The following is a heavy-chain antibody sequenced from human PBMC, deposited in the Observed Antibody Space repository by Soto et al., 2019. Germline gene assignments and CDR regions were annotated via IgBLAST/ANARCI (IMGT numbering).Heavy chain of an antibody. Sequence: GASVKVCCTASGGTFSSYAISWVRQAKGQGLEWMGGIIPIFGTANYAQKFQGRVTITADESTSTAYMELSSLRSEDTAVYYCARGIPWGSYHHYNINQKANWFDPWGQGTLVTVSS. CDR1: GGTFSSYA. J-gene: IGHJ5*02. D-gene: IGHD1-26*01. CDR3: ARGIPWGSYHHYNINQKANWFDP. V-gene: IGHV1-69*13. CDR2: IIPIFGTA.